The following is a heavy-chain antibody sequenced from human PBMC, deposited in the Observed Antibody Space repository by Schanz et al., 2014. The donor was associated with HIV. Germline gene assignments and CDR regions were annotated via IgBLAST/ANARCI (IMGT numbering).Heavy chain of an antibody. V-gene: IGHV3-7*01. CDR1: GFTFSSFG. J-gene: IGHJ4*02. D-gene: IGHD1-26*01. CDR2: IKQDESEK. CDR3: VLPSAKIVGGLGEHYFDH. Sequence: VHLVESGGGVVQPGRSLRLSCAASGFTFSSFGMHWVRQAPGKRLEWVANIKQDESEKYYADSVKGRFTISRDNAKNSLYLQMNSLRAEDTAVYYCVLPSAKIVGGLGEHYFDHWGQGTLVTVSS.